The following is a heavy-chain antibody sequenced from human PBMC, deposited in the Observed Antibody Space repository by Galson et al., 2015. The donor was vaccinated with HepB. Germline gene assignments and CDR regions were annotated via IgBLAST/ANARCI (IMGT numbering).Heavy chain of an antibody. D-gene: IGHD1-1*01. J-gene: IGHJ4*02. CDR3: ARDFRWNFDQ. CDR2: FDPLHGAP. V-gene: IGHV1-24*01. Sequence: SVKVSCKVSGYTFTELSMHWVRQAPGKGLEWMGTFDPLHGAPIYAHKFQGRVIMTEDTSTGTAYMELSSLRPEDTALYYCARDFRWNFDQWGQGTLVTVSS. CDR1: GYTFTELS.